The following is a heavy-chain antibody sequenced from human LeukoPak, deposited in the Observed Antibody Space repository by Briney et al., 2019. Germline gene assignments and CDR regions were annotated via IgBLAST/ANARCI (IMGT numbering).Heavy chain of an antibody. CDR3: ARASSGWYGLFDY. V-gene: IGHV4-59*01. CDR1: GGSISSYY. CDR2: IHDSGNT. Sequence: SETLSLTCTVAGGSISSYYWSWIRQPPGKGLEWIGYIHDSGNTNCNPSLKCRFTISIDTSKNQFSLKLNSVTAADTAVYYCARASSGWYGLFDYWGLGTLVTVSS. J-gene: IGHJ4*02. D-gene: IGHD6-19*01.